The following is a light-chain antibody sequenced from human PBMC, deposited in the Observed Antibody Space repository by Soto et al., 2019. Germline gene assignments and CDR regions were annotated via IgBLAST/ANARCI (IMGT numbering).Light chain of an antibody. J-gene: IGLJ1*01. CDR1: SSNLGSGYD. Sequence: QSALTQPPSVSGAPGQRVTISCTGSSSNLGSGYDVQWYQQLPGAAPKLLIYGNTNRPSGVPDRFSGSKSGTSASLAISGLQAEDEAEYFCQSYDNMVSPYNYVFGTGTKVTVL. CDR2: GNT. CDR3: QSYDNMVSPYNYV. V-gene: IGLV1-40*01.